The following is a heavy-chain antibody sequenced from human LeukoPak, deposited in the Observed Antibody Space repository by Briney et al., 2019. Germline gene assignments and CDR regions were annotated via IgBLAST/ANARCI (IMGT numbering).Heavy chain of an antibody. CDR1: GFTFSNYE. J-gene: IGHJ3*02. CDR3: ARVSPISNDAFDI. V-gene: IGHV3-48*03. CDR2: ISSSGSDI. Sequence: GGSLRLSCAASGFTFSNYEMHWVRQAPGKGLEWVSYISSSGSDIYYADSVKGRFTISRDNAKNSLYLHMNSLRAEDTAVYYCARVSPISNDAFDIWGQGTIVTVSS.